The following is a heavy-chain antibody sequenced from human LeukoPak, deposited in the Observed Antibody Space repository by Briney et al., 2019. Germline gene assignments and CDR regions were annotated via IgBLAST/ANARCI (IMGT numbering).Heavy chain of an antibody. V-gene: IGHV3-48*01. D-gene: IGHD5-12*01. J-gene: IGHJ4*02. Sequence: TGGSLRLSCAASGFTFSTYAMDWVRQAPGKGLEWVSYLSSSSSVIYHADSVKGRFTISRDNSKNTLYLQMNSLRAEDTAVYYCATGPDIVATIDEPFLGYWGQGTLVTVSS. CDR1: GFTFSTYA. CDR2: LSSSSSVI. CDR3: ATGPDIVATIDEPFLGY.